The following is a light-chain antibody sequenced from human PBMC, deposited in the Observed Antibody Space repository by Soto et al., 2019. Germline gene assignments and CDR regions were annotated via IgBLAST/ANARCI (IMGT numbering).Light chain of an antibody. J-gene: IGKJ2*01. CDR1: QSISGW. CDR2: DAS. Sequence: DIQMTQSPSTLSASVGDRVTITCRASQSISGWLAWYQQKPGKAPNLLISDASSLESGVPARFSGSGSGTEFPLTLSGLQPDDFATYYCQQYSSYSSFGQGTKLEIK. CDR3: QQYSSYSS. V-gene: IGKV1-5*01.